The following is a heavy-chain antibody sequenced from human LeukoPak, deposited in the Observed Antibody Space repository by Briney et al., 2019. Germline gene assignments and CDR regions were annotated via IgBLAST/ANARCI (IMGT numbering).Heavy chain of an antibody. CDR3: ARVVYSSGWHFDY. Sequence: ASVKVSCKAPGYTFTGYYMHWVRQAPGQGLEWMGWINPNSGGTNYAQKFQGRVTMTRDTSISTAYMELSRLRSDDTAVYYCARVVYSSGWHFDYWGQGTLVTVSS. CDR1: GYTFTGYY. CDR2: INPNSGGT. D-gene: IGHD6-19*01. J-gene: IGHJ4*02. V-gene: IGHV1-2*02.